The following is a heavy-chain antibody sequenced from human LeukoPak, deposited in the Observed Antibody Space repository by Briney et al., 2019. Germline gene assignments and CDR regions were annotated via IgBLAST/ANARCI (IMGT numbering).Heavy chain of an antibody. CDR2: INHSGST. Sequence: SETLSLTCTVYGGSFSGYYWSWIRQPPGKGLEWIGEINHSGSTNYNPSLKSRVTISVDTSKNQFSLKLSSVTAADTAVYYCARGTLWPGSFDIWGQGTMVTVSS. D-gene: IGHD5-18*01. V-gene: IGHV4-34*01. CDR1: GGSFSGYY. CDR3: ARGTLWPGSFDI. J-gene: IGHJ3*02.